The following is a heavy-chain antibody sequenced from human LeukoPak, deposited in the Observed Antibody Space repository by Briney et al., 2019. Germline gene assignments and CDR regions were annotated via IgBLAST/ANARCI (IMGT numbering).Heavy chain of an antibody. CDR1: GFTFGDYA. Sequence: GGSLRLSCTASGFTFGDYAMSWFRQAPGKGLEWVGFIRSKAYGGTTEYAASVKGRFTISRDDSKSIAYLQMNSLKTEDTAVYYCTRVPPWRGSGSPHYYYYYMDVWGKGTTVTVSS. V-gene: IGHV3-49*03. J-gene: IGHJ6*03. CDR2: IRSKAYGGTT. D-gene: IGHD3-10*01. CDR3: TRVPPWRGSGSPHYYYYYMDV.